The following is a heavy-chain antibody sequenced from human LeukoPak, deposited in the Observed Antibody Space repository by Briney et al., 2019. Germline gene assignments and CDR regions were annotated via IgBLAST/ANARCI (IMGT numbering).Heavy chain of an antibody. V-gene: IGHV4-59*01. J-gene: IGHJ4*02. CDR1: GGSISDYY. CDR3: ARGPSVVYLDY. Sequence: PSETLSLTCTVSGGSISDYYWSWIRQPPRKGLEWIGFIYYSGSTNCNPSLKSRVTLSVDTSKKQLSLKMRSVTAADTAVYYCARGPSVVYLDYWGQGTLVTVSS. D-gene: IGHD4-23*01. CDR2: IYYSGST.